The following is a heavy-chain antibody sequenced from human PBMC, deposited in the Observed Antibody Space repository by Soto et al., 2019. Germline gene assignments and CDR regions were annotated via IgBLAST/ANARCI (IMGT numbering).Heavy chain of an antibody. D-gene: IGHD6-13*01. V-gene: IGHV4-59*01. CDR2: IYYSGST. CDR1: GGSISSYY. Sequence: SETLSLTCTVSGGSISSYYWSWIRQPPGKGLEWIGYIYYSGSTNYNPSLKSRVTISVDMSKNQFSLKLSSVTAADTAGYYCARVNTLVTPAVWFDPWGHGTLVTVSS. CDR3: ARVNTLVTPAVWFDP. J-gene: IGHJ5*02.